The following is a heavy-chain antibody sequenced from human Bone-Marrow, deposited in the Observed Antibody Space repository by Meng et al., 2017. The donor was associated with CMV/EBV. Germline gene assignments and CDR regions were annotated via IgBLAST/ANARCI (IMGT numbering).Heavy chain of an antibody. Sequence: ALRLSCAASGFTFSSYAMHWVRQAPGKGLEWVAVISYDGSNKYYADSVKGRFTISRDNSKNTLYLQMNSLRAEDTAVYYCARAQISPGAFDIWGQGTMVTVSS. CDR3: ARAQISPGAFDI. D-gene: IGHD7-27*01. J-gene: IGHJ3*02. CDR1: GFTFSSYA. CDR2: ISYDGSNK. V-gene: IGHV3-30-3*01.